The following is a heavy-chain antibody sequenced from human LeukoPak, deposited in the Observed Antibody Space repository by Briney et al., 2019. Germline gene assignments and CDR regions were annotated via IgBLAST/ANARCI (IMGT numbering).Heavy chain of an antibody. Sequence: ASVKVSCKASGYTFTSYDINWVRQATGQGLEWMGWMNPNSGNTGYAQKFQGRVTMTRNTSISTAYMELSSLRSEDTAVYYCARGSRRRYFDWLLYRANYYYYMDVWGKGTTVTISS. V-gene: IGHV1-8*01. CDR1: GYTFTSYD. CDR2: MNPNSGNT. J-gene: IGHJ6*03. D-gene: IGHD3-9*01. CDR3: ARGSRRRYFDWLLYRANYYYYMDV.